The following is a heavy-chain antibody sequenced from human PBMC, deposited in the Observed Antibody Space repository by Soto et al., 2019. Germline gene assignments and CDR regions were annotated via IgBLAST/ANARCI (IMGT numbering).Heavy chain of an antibody. CDR1: GFTLSSYG. CDR3: AGDRALLHTTSRGYCDY. D-gene: IGHD2-2*01. V-gene: IGHV3-30*03. J-gene: IGHJ4*02. Sequence: GGSLRLSCAAPGFTLSSYGMHWVRQAPGEGLEWVASISYDGNIKYYADSVKGRFTISRDNPQNTLYLQMNSLRAEDTAVFFCAGDRALLHTTSRGYCDYWGQGTLVTVSS. CDR2: ISYDGNIK.